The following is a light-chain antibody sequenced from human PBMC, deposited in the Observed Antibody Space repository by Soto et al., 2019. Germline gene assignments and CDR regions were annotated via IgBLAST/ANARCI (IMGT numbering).Light chain of an antibody. V-gene: IGLV2-14*01. J-gene: IGLJ1*01. Sequence: QSALAQPASVSGSPGQSITISCSRTSSDVGRYNYVSWYQQHPGTAPKLMIYEVSNRPSGVSNRFSGYKSGVTAYLTISGLQAEDDADYYCSSYTSTFTYVFGAGTKVTVL. CDR3: SSYTSTFTYV. CDR1: SSDVGRYNY. CDR2: EVS.